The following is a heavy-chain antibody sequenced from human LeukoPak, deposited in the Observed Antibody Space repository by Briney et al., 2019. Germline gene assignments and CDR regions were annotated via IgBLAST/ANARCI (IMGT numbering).Heavy chain of an antibody. CDR3: ARHRYYDSSGYYYGVIYDY. Sequence: SETLSLTCTVSGGSISSYYWSWIRQPPGKGLEWVGYIYYSGSTNYNPSLKSRVTISVDTSKNHFSLKLSSVTAADTAVYYCARHRYYDSSGYYYGVIYDYWGQGTLVTVSP. V-gene: IGHV4-59*08. CDR1: GGSISSYY. D-gene: IGHD3-22*01. CDR2: IYYSGST. J-gene: IGHJ4*02.